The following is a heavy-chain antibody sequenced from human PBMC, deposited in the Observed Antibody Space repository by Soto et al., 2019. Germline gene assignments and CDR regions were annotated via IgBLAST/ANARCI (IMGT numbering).Heavy chain of an antibody. Sequence: GASVKVSCKASGYTFTSYAMHWVRQAPGQRLEWMGWINAGNGNTKYSQKFQGRVTIARDTSASTAYMELSSLRSEDTAVYYCARDPRELLWFGELLPQYYFDYWGQGTLVTVSS. CDR1: GYTFTSYA. D-gene: IGHD3-10*01. J-gene: IGHJ4*02. V-gene: IGHV1-3*01. CDR3: ARDPRELLWFGELLPQYYFDY. CDR2: INAGNGNT.